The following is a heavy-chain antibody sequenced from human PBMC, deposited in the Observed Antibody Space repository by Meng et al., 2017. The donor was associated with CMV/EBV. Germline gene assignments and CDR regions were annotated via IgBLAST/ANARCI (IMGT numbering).Heavy chain of an antibody. CDR3: ARAPDGIPSIFGVVMGDYGMDV. Sequence: GESLKISCAASGFTFSSYAMHWVRQAPGKGLEWVAVISYDGSNKYYADSVKGRFTISRDNSKNTLYLQMNSLRAEDTAVYYCARAPDGIPSIFGVVMGDYGMDVWGQGTTVTVSS. D-gene: IGHD3-3*01. V-gene: IGHV3-30-3*01. J-gene: IGHJ6*02. CDR2: ISYDGSNK. CDR1: GFTFSSYA.